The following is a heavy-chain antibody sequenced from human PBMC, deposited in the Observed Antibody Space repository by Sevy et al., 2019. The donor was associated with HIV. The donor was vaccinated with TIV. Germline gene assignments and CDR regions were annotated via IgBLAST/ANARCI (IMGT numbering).Heavy chain of an antibody. D-gene: IGHD3-22*01. CDR2: ISGSGGST. J-gene: IGHJ2*01. Sequence: GGSLRLSCAASGFTFSSYAMSWVRQAPGKGLEWVSAISGSGGSTYYADSVKGRFTISRDNSKNTLYLQMNSLRAEDTAVYYCAKDKGDYDDSSGYYYPFFRYWYFDLWGRGTLVTVSS. CDR1: GFTFSSYA. CDR3: AKDKGDYDDSSGYYYPFFRYWYFDL. V-gene: IGHV3-23*01.